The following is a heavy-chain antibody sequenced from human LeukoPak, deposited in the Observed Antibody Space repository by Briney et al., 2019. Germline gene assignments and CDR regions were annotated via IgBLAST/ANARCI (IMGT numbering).Heavy chain of an antibody. CDR3: ASGYYDFWSGFPYYFDY. CDR2: ISSSGSTI. D-gene: IGHD3-3*01. V-gene: IGHV3-11*04. Sequence: GGSLRLSCAASAFTFSDYYMSWIRQAPGKGLEWVSYISSSGSTIYYADSVKGRFTISRDNAKNSLYLQMNSLRAEDTAVYYCASGYYDFWSGFPYYFDYWGQGTLVTVSS. J-gene: IGHJ4*02. CDR1: AFTFSDYY.